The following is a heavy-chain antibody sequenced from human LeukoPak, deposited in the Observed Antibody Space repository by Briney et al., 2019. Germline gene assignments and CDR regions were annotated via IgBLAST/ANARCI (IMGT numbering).Heavy chain of an antibody. CDR1: GFTFSSYS. CDR3: ARALTWFGELTYYYYYGMDV. V-gene: IGHV3-21*01. D-gene: IGHD3-10*01. CDR2: ISSSSSYI. Sequence: GGSLRLSCAASGFTFSSYSMNWVRQAPGKGREWVSSISSSSSYIYYADSVKGRFTISRVNAKNSLYLQMNSLRAEDAAVYYCARALTWFGELTYYYYYGMDVWGQGTTVTVSS. J-gene: IGHJ6*02.